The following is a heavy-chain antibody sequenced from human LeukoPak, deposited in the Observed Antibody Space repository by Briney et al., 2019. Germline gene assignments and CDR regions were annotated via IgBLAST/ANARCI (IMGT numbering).Heavy chain of an antibody. CDR3: ARAAAGIGAFDI. CDR1: GGSISSYY. CDR2: IYYSGST. V-gene: IGHV4-59*01. J-gene: IGHJ3*02. D-gene: IGHD6-13*01. Sequence: PSETLSLTCTVSGGSISSYYWSWIRQPPGKGLEWIGYIYYSGSTNYNPSLKSRVTISVDTPKNQFSLKLSSVTAADTAVYYCARAAAGIGAFDIWGQGTMVTVSS.